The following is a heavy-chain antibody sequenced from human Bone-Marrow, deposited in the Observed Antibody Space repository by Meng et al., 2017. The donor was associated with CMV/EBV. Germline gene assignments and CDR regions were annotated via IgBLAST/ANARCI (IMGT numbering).Heavy chain of an antibody. Sequence: ASVKVSCKASGYTFTGYYMHWVRQAPGQGLEWMGWINPYSGGTNYAQKFQGRVTMTRDTSISTAYMELSRLRSDDTAVYYCARGDQLANFDYWGQGTLVTVSS. D-gene: IGHD2-2*01. CDR3: ARGDQLANFDY. J-gene: IGHJ4*02. CDR2: INPYSGGT. V-gene: IGHV1-2*02. CDR1: GYTFTGYY.